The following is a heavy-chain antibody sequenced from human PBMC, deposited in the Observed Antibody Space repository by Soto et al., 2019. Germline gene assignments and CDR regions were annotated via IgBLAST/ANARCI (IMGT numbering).Heavy chain of an antibody. D-gene: IGHD6-19*01. Sequence: VGSLRLSCASSVFTFSSYAMNCVRHSPGKGLEWVSSISGSGGSTFYADSVKGRFTISRDNSKNSVYLQMNSLRAEDTALYHCARSSKLRNGWFEYWGQRTVVTVSS. V-gene: IGHV3-23*01. J-gene: IGHJ4*02. CDR1: VFTFSSYA. CDR2: ISGSGGST. CDR3: ARSSKLRNGWFEY.